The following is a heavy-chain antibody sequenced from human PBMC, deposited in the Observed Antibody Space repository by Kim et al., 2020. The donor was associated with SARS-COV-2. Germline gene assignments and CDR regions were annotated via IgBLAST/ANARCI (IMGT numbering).Heavy chain of an antibody. CDR2: IIPIFGTA. CDR1: GGTFSSYA. Sequence: SVKVSCKASGGTFSSYAISWVRQAPGQGLEWMRGIIPIFGTANYAQKFQGRVTITADESTSTAYMELSSLRSEDTAVYYCATRGYSGYDVGDAFDIWGQGTMVTVSS. CDR3: ATRGYSGYDVGDAFDI. V-gene: IGHV1-69*13. J-gene: IGHJ3*02. D-gene: IGHD5-12*01.